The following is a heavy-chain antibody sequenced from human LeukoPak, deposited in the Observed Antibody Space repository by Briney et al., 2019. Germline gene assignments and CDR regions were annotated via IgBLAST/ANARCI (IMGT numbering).Heavy chain of an antibody. D-gene: IGHD1-26*01. CDR3: AKLGGSYLSFDY. CDR2: ISGSGDNT. V-gene: IGHV3-23*01. J-gene: IGHJ4*02. Sequence: GGSLRLSCAASGFTFSSYAMSWVRQAPGKGLEWVSGISGSGDNTYYADSVKGRFTISRDNSKNTLYVQVNSLGTEDTAAYYCAKLGGSYLSFDYWGQGTLVTVSS. CDR1: GFTFSSYA.